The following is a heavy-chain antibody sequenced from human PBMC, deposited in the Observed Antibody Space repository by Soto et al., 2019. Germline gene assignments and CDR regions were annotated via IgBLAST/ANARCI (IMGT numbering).Heavy chain of an antibody. J-gene: IGHJ6*02. CDR3: ARGVGYGDYPRNARIPYYYYGMDV. Sequence: ASVKVSCKASGDTFSTYTITWMRQAPGQRLEWMGWINAGNGNTKYSQKFQGRVTITRDTSASTAYMELSSLRSEDTAVYYCARGVGYGDYPRNARIPYYYYGMDVWGQGTTVTVSS. CDR1: GDTFSTYT. CDR2: INAGNGNT. V-gene: IGHV1-3*01. D-gene: IGHD4-17*01.